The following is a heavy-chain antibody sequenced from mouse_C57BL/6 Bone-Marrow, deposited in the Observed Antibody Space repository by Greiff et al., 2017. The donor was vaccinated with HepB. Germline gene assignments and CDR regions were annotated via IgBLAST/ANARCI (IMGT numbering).Heavy chain of an antibody. CDR2: IWSDGST. J-gene: IGHJ4*01. CDR3: ARHGEYYYAMDY. V-gene: IGHV2-6-1*01. CDR1: GFSLTSYG. Sequence: VKVVESGPGLVAPSQSLSITCTVSGFSLTSYGVHWVRQPPGKGLEWLVVIWSDGSTTYNSALKSRLSISKDNSKSQVFLKMNSLQTDDTAMYYCARHGEYYYAMDYWGQGTSVTVSS.